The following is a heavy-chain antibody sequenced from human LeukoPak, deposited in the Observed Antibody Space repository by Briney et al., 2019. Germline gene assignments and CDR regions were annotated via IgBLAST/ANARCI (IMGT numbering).Heavy chain of an antibody. D-gene: IGHD1-7*01. CDR1: GGTFSSYA. CDR2: IIPILGIA. Sequence: GASVTVSCKASGGTFSSYAISWVRQAPGQGLEWMGRIIPILGIANYAQKFQGRVTITADESTSTAYMELSSLRSEDTAVYYCARRGYNWNYVFDYWGQGTLVTVSS. V-gene: IGHV1-69*04. CDR3: ARRGYNWNYVFDY. J-gene: IGHJ4*02.